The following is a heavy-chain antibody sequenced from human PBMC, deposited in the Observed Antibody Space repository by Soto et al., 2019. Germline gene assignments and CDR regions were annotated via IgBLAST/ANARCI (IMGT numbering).Heavy chain of an antibody. CDR1: GFTFTTFW. Sequence: GGSQRLSCAASGFTFTTFWMTWVRQSPGKGLEWVANIKEDGSETYYVDSVKGRFTISKDNTKRTLFLQMNSLRAEDTAVYYCAKLRRRLIYCSSTSCSHYFDYWGQGTLVTVSS. D-gene: IGHD2-2*01. CDR2: IKEDGSET. J-gene: IGHJ4*02. V-gene: IGHV3-7*03. CDR3: AKLRRRLIYCSSTSCSHYFDY.